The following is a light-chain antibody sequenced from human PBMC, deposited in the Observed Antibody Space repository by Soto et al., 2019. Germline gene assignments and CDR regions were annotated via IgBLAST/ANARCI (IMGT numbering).Light chain of an antibody. J-gene: IGKJ1*01. V-gene: IGKV1-27*01. CDR3: QKYNSAPHT. Sequence: IQMTQSRSSVSASVGDIVTITCRSSQGISKYLAWYQQKPGKVPKLLIYSASTLQSGVPSRFSGSGSGTDFTLAISSLQPEDVATYYCQKYNSAPHTFGQGTRVDIK. CDR1: QGISKY. CDR2: SAS.